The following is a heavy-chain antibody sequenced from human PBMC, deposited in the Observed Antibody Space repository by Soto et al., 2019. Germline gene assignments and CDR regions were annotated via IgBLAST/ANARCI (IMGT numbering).Heavy chain of an antibody. J-gene: IGHJ6*02. V-gene: IGHV1-3*01. Sequence: ASVKVSCKASGYTFTSYAMHWVRQAPGQRLEWMGCINAGNGNTEYSQKFQGRVTITRDTSASTAYMELSSLRSEDTAVYYCARGVLRFLEWLSPTNYYYGMDVWGQGTTVTVSS. CDR3: ARGVLRFLEWLSPTNYYYGMDV. D-gene: IGHD3-3*01. CDR2: INAGNGNT. CDR1: GYTFTSYA.